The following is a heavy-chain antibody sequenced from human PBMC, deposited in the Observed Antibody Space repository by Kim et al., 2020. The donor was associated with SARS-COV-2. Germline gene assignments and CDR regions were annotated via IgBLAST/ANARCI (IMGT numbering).Heavy chain of an antibody. J-gene: IGHJ3*01. Sequence: GSTYYNPSLKSRATISVDTSKNQFSLKLSSVTAADTAVYYCARYDRVSSCWGQGTMVTVSS. CDR3: ARYDRVSSC. V-gene: IGHV4-31*02. CDR2: GST. D-gene: IGHD1-1*01.